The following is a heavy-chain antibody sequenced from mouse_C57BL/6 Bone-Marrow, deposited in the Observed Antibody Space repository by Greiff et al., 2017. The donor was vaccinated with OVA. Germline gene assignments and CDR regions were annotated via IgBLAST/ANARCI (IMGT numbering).Heavy chain of an antibody. Sequence: QVQLQQPGAELVKPGASVKLSCKASGYTFTSYWMHWVKQRPGQGLEWIGMIHPNSGSTNYNEKFKSKATLPVDKSSSTAYMQLSSLTSEDSAVYYCARDGYYLYYFDYWGQGTTLTVSS. CDR1: GYTFTSYW. V-gene: IGHV1-64*01. CDR2: IHPNSGST. D-gene: IGHD2-3*01. J-gene: IGHJ2*01. CDR3: ARDGYYLYYFDY.